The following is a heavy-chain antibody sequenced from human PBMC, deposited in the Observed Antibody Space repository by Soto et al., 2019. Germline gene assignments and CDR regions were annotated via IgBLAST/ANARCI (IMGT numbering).Heavy chain of an antibody. V-gene: IGHV4-61*08. J-gene: IGHJ6*02. CDR1: GDSLGRRECK. D-gene: IGHD2-21*02. Sequence: ISGDSLGRRECKSTWIPHHTGKGLELIGYISYRGHTNYNPSLKSRVPISMDTSKTQFSLKLNSVTAADTAVYYCANCRQTVPHYDMDVCGERPT. CDR3: ANCRQTVPHYDMDV. CDR2: ISYRGHT.